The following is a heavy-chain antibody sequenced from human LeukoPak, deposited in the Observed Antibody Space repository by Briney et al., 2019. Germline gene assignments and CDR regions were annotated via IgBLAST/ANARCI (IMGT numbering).Heavy chain of an antibody. D-gene: IGHD1-26*01. J-gene: IGHJ5*02. CDR1: GYTFTSYG. V-gene: IGHV1-18*01. CDR2: ISAYNGNT. Sequence: GASVKVSCKASGYTFTSYGISWVRQAPEQGLEWMGWISAYNGNTNYAQKLQGRVTMTTDTSTSTAYMELRSLRSDDTAVYYCARCYSGSHGSWFDPWGQGTLVTVSS. CDR3: ARCYSGSHGSWFDP.